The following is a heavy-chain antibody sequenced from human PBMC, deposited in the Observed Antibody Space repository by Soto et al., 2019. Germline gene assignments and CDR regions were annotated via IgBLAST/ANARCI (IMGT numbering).Heavy chain of an antibody. V-gene: IGHV1-69*13. D-gene: IGHD4-17*01. J-gene: IGHJ4*02. Sequence: ASVKVSCKASGGTFSSYAISWVRQAPGQGLEWMGGIIPIFGTANYAQKFQGRVTITADESTSTAYMELSSLRSEDTAVYYCARTSTVTTSFVWFDYWGQGTLVTVSS. CDR2: IIPIFGTA. CDR3: ARTSTVTTSFVWFDY. CDR1: GGTFSSYA.